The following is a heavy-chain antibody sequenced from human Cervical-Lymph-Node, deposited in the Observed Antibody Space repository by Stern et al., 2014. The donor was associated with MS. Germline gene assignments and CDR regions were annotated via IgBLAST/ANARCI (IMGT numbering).Heavy chain of an antibody. D-gene: IGHD6-19*01. V-gene: IGHV1-18*01. CDR3: ARAGYEGSGLSDY. Sequence: VQLVQSGAEVKKPGASVKVSCKTSAYNFTNYGVTWVRRAPRQGLEWMGWISGYNGNTKYKQQFQGRVAMSTDTSTKTAYPALRSLRASDTAVYYRARAGYEGSGLSDYWGQGTLVTVSS. CDR1: AYNFTNYG. CDR2: ISGYNGNT. J-gene: IGHJ4*02.